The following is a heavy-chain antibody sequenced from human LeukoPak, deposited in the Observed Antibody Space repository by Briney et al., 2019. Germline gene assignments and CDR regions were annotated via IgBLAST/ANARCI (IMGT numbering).Heavy chain of an antibody. CDR3: AREGRSAAIVDY. CDR1: GYTFTDYY. CDR2: INPASGST. V-gene: IGHV1-46*01. J-gene: IGHJ4*02. D-gene: IGHD2-2*01. Sequence: GASVKVSCKASGYTFTDYYFHWVRQAPGQGLEWMGIINPASGSTTYAQTFQGRVTMTRDTSTSTAYMELRSLRSDDTAVYYCAREGRSAAIVDYWGQGTLVTVSS.